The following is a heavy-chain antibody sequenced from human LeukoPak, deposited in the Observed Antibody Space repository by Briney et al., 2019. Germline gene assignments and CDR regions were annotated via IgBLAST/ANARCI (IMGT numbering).Heavy chain of an antibody. V-gene: IGHV1-69*04. CDR2: IIPILGIA. CDR3: ARHCSGGSCHDAFDI. CDR1: GGTFSSYA. Sequence: SVKVSCKASGGTFSSYAISWVRQAPGQGLEWMGRIIPILGIANYAQKFQGRVTITADKSTSTAYMELSSLRSEDTAVYYCARHCSGGSCHDAFDIWGQGTMVTVSS. J-gene: IGHJ3*02. D-gene: IGHD2-15*01.